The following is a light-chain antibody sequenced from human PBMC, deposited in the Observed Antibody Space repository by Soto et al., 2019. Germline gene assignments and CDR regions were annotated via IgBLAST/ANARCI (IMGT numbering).Light chain of an antibody. CDR1: QSINNW. Sequence: DIQMTQSRSTLSASVGDRVTITCRASQSINNWLAWYQQKPGKAPKLLIYDGFSLESGVPLRFSGSGFGTEFTLTISSLQPDDSATYYCQQYKRYSLTFGGGTKVEIK. CDR3: QQYKRYSLT. CDR2: DGF. V-gene: IGKV1-5*01. J-gene: IGKJ4*01.